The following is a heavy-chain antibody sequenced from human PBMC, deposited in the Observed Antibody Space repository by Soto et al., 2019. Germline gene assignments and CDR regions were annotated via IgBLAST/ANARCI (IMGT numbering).Heavy chain of an antibody. Sequence: QVQLVQSGAEVKKPGASVKVSCKASGYTFTSYGISWVRQAHGQGLEWMGWISAYNGNKKYAKKLQGRVTMTTDAPTSTAYMELRSLRSDDTAVYSCARDSPPVDYWGQGTLVTVSS. CDR3: ARDSPPVDY. V-gene: IGHV1-18*01. J-gene: IGHJ4*02. CDR2: ISAYNGNK. CDR1: GYTFTSYG.